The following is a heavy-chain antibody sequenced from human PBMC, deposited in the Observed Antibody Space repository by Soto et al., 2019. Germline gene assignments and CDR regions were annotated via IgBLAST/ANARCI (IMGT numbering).Heavy chain of an antibody. Sequence: ASVKGSWKAAGKSHSIYFRHWRRQAPGQGLEWMGWINSVSGGTNYAPRFRGRVSMTRDTSSATAFMDLSGLRSDDTAVYYCARGGSYYANWGQATLVTVSS. V-gene: IGHV1-2*02. CDR3: ARGGSYYAN. CDR1: GKSHSIYF. J-gene: IGHJ4*02. CDR2: INSVSGGT. D-gene: IGHD3-16*01.